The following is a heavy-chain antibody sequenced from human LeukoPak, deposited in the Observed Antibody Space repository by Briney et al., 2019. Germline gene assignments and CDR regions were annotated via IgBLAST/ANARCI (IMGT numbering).Heavy chain of an antibody. V-gene: IGHV3-23*01. J-gene: IGHJ4*02. CDR2: ISGSGGGST. Sequence: GGSLRLSCAASGFTFSRYAMTWVRQGPGKGLEWLSAISGSGGGSTYYADSVKGRLTISRDNSKSTLYLQMNSLRAEDTAVYYCAKGNRDTGGYYYTFLFDYWGQGTLVTVSS. D-gene: IGHD3-22*01. CDR1: GFTFSRYA. CDR3: AKGNRDTGGYYYTFLFDY.